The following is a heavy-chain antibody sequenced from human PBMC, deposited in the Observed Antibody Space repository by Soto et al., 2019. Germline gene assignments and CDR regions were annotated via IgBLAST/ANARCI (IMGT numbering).Heavy chain of an antibody. V-gene: IGHV1-69*13. Sequence: ASVKVSCKASGGTFSSYAISWVRQAPGQGLEWMGGIIPIFGTANYAQKFQGRVTITADESTSTAYMELSSLRSEDTAVYYCARASFGELLRNYYYYGMDVWGKGTTGTVS. J-gene: IGHJ6*01. D-gene: IGHD3-10*01. CDR1: GGTFSSYA. CDR2: IIPIFGTA. CDR3: ARASFGELLRNYYYYGMDV.